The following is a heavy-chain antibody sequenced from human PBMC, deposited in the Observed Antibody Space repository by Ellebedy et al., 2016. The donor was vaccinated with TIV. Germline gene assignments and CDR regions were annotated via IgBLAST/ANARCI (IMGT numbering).Heavy chain of an antibody. J-gene: IGHJ3*02. CDR2: ISGSGGST. V-gene: IGHV3-23*01. Sequence: GESLKISXAASGFTFSSYAMSWVRQAPGKGLEWVSAISGSGGSTYYADSVKGRFTISRDNSKNTLYLQMNSLRAEDTAVYYCAKFRLAAAGRDAFDIWGQGTMVTVSS. CDR1: GFTFSSYA. CDR3: AKFRLAAAGRDAFDI. D-gene: IGHD6-13*01.